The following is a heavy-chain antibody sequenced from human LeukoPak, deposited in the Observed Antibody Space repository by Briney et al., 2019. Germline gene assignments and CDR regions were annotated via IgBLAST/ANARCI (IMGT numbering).Heavy chain of an antibody. CDR1: GFTFSSYG. V-gene: IGHV3-30*02. CDR3: SIPGDCSGYDYFDY. CDR2: IRYDGSNK. Sequence: GGSLRLSCAASGFTFSSYGMHWVRQAPGKGLEWVAFIRYDGSNKYYADSVKGRFTISRDNSKNPLYLQMNSLRAEDTAVYYCSIPGDCSGYDYFDYWGQGTLVTVSS. D-gene: IGHD3-22*01. J-gene: IGHJ4*02.